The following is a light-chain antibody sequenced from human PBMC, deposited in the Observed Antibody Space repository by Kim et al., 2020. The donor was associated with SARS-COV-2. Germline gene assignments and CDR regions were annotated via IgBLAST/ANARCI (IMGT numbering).Light chain of an antibody. CDR1: SSNIGSNT. J-gene: IGLJ1*01. Sequence: LTQPPSASGTPGQRVTTSCSGSSSNIGSNTVKWYQQLPGTAPKLPIYSNNQRPSGVPDRFSGSKSGTSASLAISGLQSEDEADYYCAAWDDSLNGYVFGTGTKVTVL. V-gene: IGLV1-44*01. CDR2: SNN. CDR3: AAWDDSLNGYV.